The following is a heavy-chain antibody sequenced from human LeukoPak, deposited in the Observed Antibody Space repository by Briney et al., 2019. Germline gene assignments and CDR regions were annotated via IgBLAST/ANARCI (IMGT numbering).Heavy chain of an antibody. D-gene: IGHD3-10*01. V-gene: IGHV3-33*06. J-gene: IGHJ4*02. CDR2: IWYDGSNK. CDR3: VKDGGYYSGSGSYGDY. CDR1: GFTFSSYG. Sequence: GGSLRLSCAASGFTFSSYGMHWVRQAPGKGLEWVAVIWYDGSNKYYADSVKGRFTISRDNSKNTLYLQMNSLRAEDTAVYYCVKDGGYYSGSGSYGDYWGQGTLVTVSS.